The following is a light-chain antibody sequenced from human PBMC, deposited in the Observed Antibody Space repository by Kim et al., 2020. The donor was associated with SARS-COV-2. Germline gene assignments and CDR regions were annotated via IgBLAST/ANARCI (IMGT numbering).Light chain of an antibody. CDR1: QGVRADS. Sequence: LSPGDSATLSCRASQGVRADSFAWYQQRPGQAPRLLIYGASSRATCIPDRFSGSGSGTDFTLTISRLEPEDFAVYHCHQYGDSPYTFGQGAKLDI. J-gene: IGKJ2*01. V-gene: IGKV3-20*01. CDR3: HQYGDSPYT. CDR2: GAS.